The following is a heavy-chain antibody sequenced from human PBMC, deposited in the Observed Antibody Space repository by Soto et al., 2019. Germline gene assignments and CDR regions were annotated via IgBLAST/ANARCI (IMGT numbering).Heavy chain of an antibody. Sequence: PGWSLRLSCAASGFKFSNYAMSWVRQAPGKGLEWVSLISATGGGTYYADSVKGRFTISRDNSHNTLYLQVHSLTAEDTAVYYCAKDRRAGGNPAFYFDFWGQGAQVPVS. J-gene: IGHJ4*02. V-gene: IGHV3-23*01. CDR1: GFKFSNYA. CDR3: AKDRRAGGNPAFYFDF. D-gene: IGHD3-16*01. CDR2: ISATGGGT.